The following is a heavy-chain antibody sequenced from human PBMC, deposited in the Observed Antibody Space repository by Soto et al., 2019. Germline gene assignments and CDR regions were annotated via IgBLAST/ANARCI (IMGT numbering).Heavy chain of an antibody. D-gene: IGHD2-8*01. J-gene: IGHJ4*02. CDR3: ATLYRTKDFDY. CDR2: ISTSGDGT. V-gene: IGHV3-23*01. Sequence: EVQLLESGGGLVQPGGSLRLSCAASGFTFSSYAMTWVRQAPGKGLEWVSGISTSGDGTYYADSVKGRFTISRDNSKNTLCLQMNSLRAEDTGVYYCATLYRTKDFDYWGQGSLVTVSS. CDR1: GFTFSSYA.